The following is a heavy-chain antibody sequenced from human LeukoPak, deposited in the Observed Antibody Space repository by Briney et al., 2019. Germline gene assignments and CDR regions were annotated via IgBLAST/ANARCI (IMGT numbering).Heavy chain of an antibody. CDR3: ASDSSGYYSWFDP. D-gene: IGHD3-22*01. V-gene: IGHV1-2*02. J-gene: IGHJ5*02. CDR2: INPNSGGT. Sequence: RASVKVSCKASGYTFTGYYMHWVRQAPGQGLEWMGWINPNSGGTNYAQKFQGRVTMTRDTSISTAYMELSRLRSDDTAVYYCASDSSGYYSWFDPWGQGTLVTVSS. CDR1: GYTFTGYY.